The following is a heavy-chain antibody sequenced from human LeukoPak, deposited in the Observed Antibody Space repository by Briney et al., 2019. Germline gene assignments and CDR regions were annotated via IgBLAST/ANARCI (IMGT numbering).Heavy chain of an antibody. D-gene: IGHD6-13*01. CDR2: ISYDGSNK. Sequence: GRSLRLSCAASGFTFSSYAMHWVRQAPGKGLEWVAVISYDGSNKYYAASVKGRFTISRDNSKNTLYLQMNSLRAEDTAVYYCARDDAAAAHFDYWGQGTLVTVSS. CDR3: ARDDAAAAHFDY. V-gene: IGHV3-30*04. CDR1: GFTFSSYA. J-gene: IGHJ4*02.